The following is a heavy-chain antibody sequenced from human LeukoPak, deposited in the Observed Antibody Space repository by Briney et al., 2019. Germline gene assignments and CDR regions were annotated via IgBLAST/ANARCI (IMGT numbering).Heavy chain of an antibody. D-gene: IGHD3-10*01. CDR1: GYSISSDYY. Sequence: SETLSLTCTVSGYSISSDYYWGWIRQPPGKGLEWIGSVHHSGRTYYNPSLKSRVTISVDTSKNQFSLKLNSVTAADTAVYYCARVCGSGSYHRANWFDPWGQGTLVTVSS. V-gene: IGHV4-38-2*02. CDR2: VHHSGRT. J-gene: IGHJ5*02. CDR3: ARVCGSGSYHRANWFDP.